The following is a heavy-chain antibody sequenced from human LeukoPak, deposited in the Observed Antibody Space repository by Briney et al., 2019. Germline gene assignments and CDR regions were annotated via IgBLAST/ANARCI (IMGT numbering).Heavy chain of an antibody. J-gene: IGHJ4*02. CDR2: IYRGGST. CDR3: ARETFYYYDSSDYYGIFDY. Sequence: GGSLRLSCAASGFTVSSNYMSWVRQAPGKGLEWVSVIYRGGSTYYADSVKGRFTISRDNSKNTLYLQMNSLRAEDTAVYYCARETFYYYDSSDYYGIFDYWGQGTLVTVSS. V-gene: IGHV3-66*01. CDR1: GFTVSSNY. D-gene: IGHD3-22*01.